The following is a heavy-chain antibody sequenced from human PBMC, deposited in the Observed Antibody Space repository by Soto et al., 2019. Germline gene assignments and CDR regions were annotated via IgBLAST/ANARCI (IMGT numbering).Heavy chain of an antibody. J-gene: IGHJ5*02. CDR3: ARGRPFIAARPKTWFDP. Sequence: GESLKISCKGSGYSFTSYWIGWVRQMPGKGLEWMGIIYPGDSDTRYSPSFQGQVTISADKSVSTAYLQWSSLKASDTAMYYCARGRPFIAARPKTWFDPWGQGTLVTVSS. V-gene: IGHV5-51*01. CDR2: IYPGDSDT. D-gene: IGHD6-6*01. CDR1: GYSFTSYW.